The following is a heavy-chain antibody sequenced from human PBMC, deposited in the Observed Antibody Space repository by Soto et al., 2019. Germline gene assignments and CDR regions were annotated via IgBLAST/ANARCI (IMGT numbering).Heavy chain of an antibody. CDR2: VAYDGSNK. V-gene: IGHV3-30*03. CDR3: ARRSLSDSFDI. CDR1: GFTFSDYG. J-gene: IGHJ3*02. Sequence: QVQLVESGGDVVQPGRSLRLSCAASGFTFSDYGVHWVRQAPGKGLEWVTVVAYDGSNKYYADSVRGRVTISRDNSKNTVHLQMNSLRAEDTAVYYCARRSLSDSFDIWGQGTMVTVSS.